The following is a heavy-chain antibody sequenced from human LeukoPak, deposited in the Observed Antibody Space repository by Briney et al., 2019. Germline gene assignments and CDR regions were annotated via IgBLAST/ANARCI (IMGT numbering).Heavy chain of an antibody. J-gene: IGHJ4*02. CDR3: AHRRLSSGYPEYYFDY. Sequence: SGPTLVKPTQTLTLTCTFSGFSLSTSGVGVGWIRQPPGKALEWLALIYWDDDNRYSPSLKSRLTITKDTSKNQVVLTMTNMDPVDTATYYCAHRRLSSGYPEYYFDYWGQGTLVTVSS. CDR2: IYWDDDN. D-gene: IGHD3-22*01. V-gene: IGHV2-5*02. CDR1: GFSLSTSGVG.